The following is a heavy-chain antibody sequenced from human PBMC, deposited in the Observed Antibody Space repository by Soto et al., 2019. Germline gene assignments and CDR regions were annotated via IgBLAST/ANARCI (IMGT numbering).Heavy chain of an antibody. CDR2: IYWNDDK. J-gene: IGHJ5*02. CDR3: AHRQRYDWNDGGWFDP. D-gene: IGHD1-20*01. CDR1: GFSLGTSGVG. Sequence: QITLKESGPTLVKPTQTLTLTCTFSGFSLGTSGVGVGWIRQPPGKALEWLAFIYWNDDKRYSPSLKSRLTIFKETSRNQVVLTLTNMDPVDKATYYWAHRQRYDWNDGGWFDPWGQGTLVTVSS. V-gene: IGHV2-5*01.